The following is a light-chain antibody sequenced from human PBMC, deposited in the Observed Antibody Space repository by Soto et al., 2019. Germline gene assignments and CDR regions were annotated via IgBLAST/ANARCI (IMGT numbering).Light chain of an antibody. CDR1: QSVSDK. Sequence: EIMMTQSPDTLSVSPGERATLSCRASQSVSDKVAWYQQTSGQPPKLLIYGASTRAPGFPARFSGSGSGTDFTLTISSLQSEDFAVYYCQQYDNWPWTFGQGTKVDIK. V-gene: IGKV3-15*01. J-gene: IGKJ1*01. CDR2: GAS. CDR3: QQYDNWPWT.